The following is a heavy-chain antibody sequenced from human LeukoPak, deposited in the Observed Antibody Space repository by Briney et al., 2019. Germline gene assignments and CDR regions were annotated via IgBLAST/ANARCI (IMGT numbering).Heavy chain of an antibody. J-gene: IGHJ6*02. D-gene: IGHD6-13*01. V-gene: IGHV3-30*03. Sequence: GGSLRLSCAASGFTVSSNFMSWVRQAPGKGLEWVAVISYDGSNKYYADSVKGRFTISRDNSKNTLYLQMNSLRAEDTAVYYCAREGVWRQQLVDYYYGMDVWGQGTTVTVSS. CDR1: GFTVSSNF. CDR2: ISYDGSNK. CDR3: AREGVWRQQLVDYYYGMDV.